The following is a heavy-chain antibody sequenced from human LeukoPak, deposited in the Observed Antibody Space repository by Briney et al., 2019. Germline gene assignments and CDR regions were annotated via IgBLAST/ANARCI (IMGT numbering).Heavy chain of an antibody. CDR3: ARDRGSYSDY. CDR1: GFSFNSYG. J-gene: IGHJ4*02. CDR2: VNTDGSTP. V-gene: IGHV3-74*01. Sequence: GRSLRLSCAASGFSFNSYGMHWVRQAPGKGLVWVSRVNTDGSTPTYADSVKGRFTISRDNAKNTLYLQMNSLRAEDTAVYYCARDRGSYSDYWGQGTLVTVSS. D-gene: IGHD3-16*01.